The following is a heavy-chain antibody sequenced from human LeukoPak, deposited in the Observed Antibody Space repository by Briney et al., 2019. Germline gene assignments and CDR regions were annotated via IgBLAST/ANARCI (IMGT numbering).Heavy chain of an antibody. CDR1: GYTLTGYY. CDR3: ARGEIVVVPAANMPQIAIWFVP. V-gene: IGHV1-2*02. D-gene: IGHD2-2*01. Sequence: ASVRVSCKASGYTLTGYYMHWVRQAPGQGLEWMGWFNPNSGGTNYAQKFQGRVTMTRDTSISTAYMELRRLRSYDTAVYYCARGEIVVVPAANMPQIAIWFVPWGQGTLVTVSS. CDR2: FNPNSGGT. J-gene: IGHJ5*02.